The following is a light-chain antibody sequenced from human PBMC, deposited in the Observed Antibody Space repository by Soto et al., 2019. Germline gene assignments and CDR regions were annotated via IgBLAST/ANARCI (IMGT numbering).Light chain of an antibody. CDR2: AAS. Sequence: DIQLTQSPSFLSTSXGDRVTITCRASQDIRNYLAWYQQKPGKAPKVLIYAASTLLSGVPSRFSGSGSGTEFSLTISSLQPEDFATYYCQQIDSYPRTFGQGTKVDIK. CDR1: QDIRNY. J-gene: IGKJ1*01. V-gene: IGKV1-9*01. CDR3: QQIDSYPRT.